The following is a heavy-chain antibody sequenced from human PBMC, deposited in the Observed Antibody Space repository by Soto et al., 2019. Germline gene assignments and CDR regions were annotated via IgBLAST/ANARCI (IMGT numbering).Heavy chain of an antibody. Sequence: GASVKVSCKPSGGTFSSYSISWGRQAPGQGLEWMGGIIPIFGTANYAQKFQGRVTITADESTSTAYMELSSLRSEDTAVYYCARTRGTAMVPGALDCWGQGTLVTVSS. CDR3: ARTRGTAMVPGALDC. J-gene: IGHJ4*02. CDR1: GGTFSSYS. D-gene: IGHD5-18*01. V-gene: IGHV1-69*13. CDR2: IIPIFGTA.